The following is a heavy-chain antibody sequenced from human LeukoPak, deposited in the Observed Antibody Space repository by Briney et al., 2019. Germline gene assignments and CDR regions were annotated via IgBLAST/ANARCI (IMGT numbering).Heavy chain of an antibody. V-gene: IGHV4-34*01. CDR2: IYYSGST. CDR1: GGSFSGYY. J-gene: IGHJ4*02. CDR3: AREETTMIVVADFDY. D-gene: IGHD3-22*01. Sequence: SETLSLTCAVYGGSFSGYYWSWLRQPPGKGLEWIGSIYYSGSTYYNPSLKSRVTISVDTSKNQFSLKLSSVTAADTAVYYCAREETTMIVVADFDYWGQGTLVTVSS.